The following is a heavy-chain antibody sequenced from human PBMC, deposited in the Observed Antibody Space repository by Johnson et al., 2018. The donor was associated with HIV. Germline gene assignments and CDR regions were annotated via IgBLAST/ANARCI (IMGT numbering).Heavy chain of an antibody. Sequence: VQLVASGGGVVQPGGSLRLSCAASGFTFSSYAMAWVRQAPGKGLAWVSTISGSGSSTHYADSVKGRFTISRDNSKNTLYLQMNSLRAEDTAVYYCARDNGAVAGPEGAFDIWGQGTMVTVSS. CDR2: ISGSGSST. CDR3: ARDNGAVAGPEGAFDI. J-gene: IGHJ3*02. CDR1: GFTFSSYA. V-gene: IGHV3-23*04. D-gene: IGHD6-19*01.